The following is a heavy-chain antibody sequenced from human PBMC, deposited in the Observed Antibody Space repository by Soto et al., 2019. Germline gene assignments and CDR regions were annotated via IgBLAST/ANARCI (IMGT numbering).Heavy chain of an antibody. V-gene: IGHV2-5*02. Sequence: QITLQESGPTLVKPTQTLTLTCTFSGFSLSTSGVAVGWIRQPPGNALEWLALIYWDDDKRYSPSLKSRVTITKDTSKNQVVLTMTNMDPVDTATYYCVHSFGVVIMGYYHHGLDVWGQGTTVTVSS. CDR3: VHSFGVVIMGYYHHGLDV. J-gene: IGHJ6*02. CDR2: IYWDDDK. D-gene: IGHD3-3*01. CDR1: GFSLSTSGVA.